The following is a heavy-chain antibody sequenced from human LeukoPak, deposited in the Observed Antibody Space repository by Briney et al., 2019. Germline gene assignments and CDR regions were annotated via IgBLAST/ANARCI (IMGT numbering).Heavy chain of an antibody. CDR1: GGSISSYY. J-gene: IGHJ6*03. V-gene: IGHV4-4*07. D-gene: IGHD5-18*01. Sequence: PSETLSLTCTVSGGSISSYYWSWIRQPAGKGLEWIGRIYTSGSTNYNPSLKSRVTMSVDTSKNQFSLKLSSVTAADTAVYYCARAMWAPSGYSYGPYYYYYYMDVWGKGTTVTVSS. CDR3: ARAMWAPSGYSYGPYYYYYYMDV. CDR2: IYTSGST.